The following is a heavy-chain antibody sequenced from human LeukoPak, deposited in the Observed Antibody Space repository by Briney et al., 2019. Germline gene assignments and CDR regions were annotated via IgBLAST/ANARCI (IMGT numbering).Heavy chain of an antibody. CDR1: GGSSSHYY. CDR3: APIYGDYSDFDY. Sequence: PSETLSLTCGVYGGSSSHYYWSWIRQPPGKGLEWIGETTHDGRTNYSPSLRGRATISKDTFKSQFSLKLRSVTAADTAVYYCAPIYGDYSDFDYWGQGALVTVSS. J-gene: IGHJ4*02. V-gene: IGHV4-34*01. D-gene: IGHD4-17*01. CDR2: TTHDGRT.